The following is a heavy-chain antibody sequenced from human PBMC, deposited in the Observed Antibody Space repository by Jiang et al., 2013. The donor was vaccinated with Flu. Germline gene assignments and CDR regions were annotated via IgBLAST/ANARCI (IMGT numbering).Heavy chain of an antibody. CDR2: TNAGNGNT. D-gene: IGHD3-10*01. V-gene: IGHV1-3*01. CDR1: GYTFTSYA. Sequence: QSGAEVKKPGASVKVSCKASGYTFTSYAMHWVRQAPGQRLEWMGWTNAGNGNTKYSQKFQGRVTITRDTSASTAYMELSSLRSEDTAVYYCASGEIFQWYYGMDVWGQGTTVTVSS. CDR3: ASGEIFQWYYGMDV. J-gene: IGHJ6*02.